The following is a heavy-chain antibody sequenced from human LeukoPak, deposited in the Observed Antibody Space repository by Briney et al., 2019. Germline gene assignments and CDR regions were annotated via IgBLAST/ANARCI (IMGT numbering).Heavy chain of an antibody. CDR3: ARGYSSSWYGRVRGYFDY. J-gene: IGHJ4*02. Sequence: SETLSLTCAVYGGSFSGYYWSWIRQPPGKGLEWIGEINHSGSTNYNPSLKSRVTISVDTSKNQFSLKLSSVTAADTAVYYCARGYSSSWYGRVRGYFDYWGQGTLITVSS. V-gene: IGHV4-34*01. CDR1: GGSFSGYY. D-gene: IGHD6-13*01. CDR2: INHSGST.